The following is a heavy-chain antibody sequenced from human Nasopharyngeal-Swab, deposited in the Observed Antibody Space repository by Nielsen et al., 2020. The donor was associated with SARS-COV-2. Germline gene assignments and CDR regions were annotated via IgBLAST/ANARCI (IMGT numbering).Heavy chain of an antibody. J-gene: IGHJ5*02. V-gene: IGHV1-18*01. CDR2: ISAYNGNT. Sequence: WVRQAPGQGLEWMGWISAYNGNTNYAQKLQGRATMTTDTSTSTAYMELRSLRSDDTAVYYCAAIKYDYVWGSYRYTQNLNWFDPWGQGTLVTVSS. D-gene: IGHD3-16*02. CDR3: AAIKYDYVWGSYRYTQNLNWFDP.